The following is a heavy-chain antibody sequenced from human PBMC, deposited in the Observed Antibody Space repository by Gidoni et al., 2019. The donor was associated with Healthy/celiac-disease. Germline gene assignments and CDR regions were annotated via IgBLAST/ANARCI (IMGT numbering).Heavy chain of an antibody. J-gene: IGHJ3*02. CDR1: GGASSRGGYS. Sequence: QLQLQESGSGLVKPSQTLSLTCAVPGGASSRGGYSWSWIRQPPGKGLEWMGYIYHSGSTYYNPSLKSLVTISVDRSKNQFSLKLSSVTAADTAVYYCARDGGYYDSSGGAFDIWGQGTMVTVSS. V-gene: IGHV4-30-2*01. CDR2: IYHSGST. D-gene: IGHD3-22*01. CDR3: ARDGGYYDSSGGAFDI.